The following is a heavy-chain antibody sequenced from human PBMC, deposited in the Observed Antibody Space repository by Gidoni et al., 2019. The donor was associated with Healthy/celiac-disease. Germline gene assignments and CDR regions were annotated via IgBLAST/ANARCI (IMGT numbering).Heavy chain of an antibody. Sequence: QLQLQESGPGLVTPSETLSLTCTVSGGSISSSSYYWGWIRQPPGKGLEWIGSIHYSGSTYYNPSLKSRVTISVDTSKNQFSLKLSSVTAADTAVYYCARQYSSSWDIDYWGQGTLVTVSS. CDR3: ARQYSSSWDIDY. J-gene: IGHJ4*02. D-gene: IGHD6-13*01. V-gene: IGHV4-39*01. CDR1: GGSISSSSYY. CDR2: IHYSGST.